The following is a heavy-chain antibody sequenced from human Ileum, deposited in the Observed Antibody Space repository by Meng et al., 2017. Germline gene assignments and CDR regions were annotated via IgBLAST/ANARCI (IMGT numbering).Heavy chain of an antibody. CDR2: IYYGGST. V-gene: IGHV4-39*01. CDR1: SGSFTNNNYY. Sequence: QLRLQESGPGLVKPSETLAPPCSVSSGSFTNNNYYWVWIRRPPGKGLEWIGSIYYGGSTYYNPSLKSRVTISVDTSTNQFSLKLISVTAADTAVYYCARRAHYGDPPRWGQGTLVTVSS. D-gene: IGHD4-17*01. CDR3: ARRAHYGDPPR. J-gene: IGHJ4*02.